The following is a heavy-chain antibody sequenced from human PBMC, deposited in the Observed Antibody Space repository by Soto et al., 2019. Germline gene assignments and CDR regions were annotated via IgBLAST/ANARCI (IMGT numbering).Heavy chain of an antibody. D-gene: IGHD3-10*01. J-gene: IGHJ4*02. Sequence: EVQLVESGGGLVKPGGSLRLSCAASGFTFSDYSMNWVRQTPGKGLEWVSSISSASSFTYYADSVKGRLSISRDNAKNSLYLQMNSLRAEDSAVYYCAMTSPGSVGGKNQPWDYWGQGTLVTVSS. CDR1: GFTFSDYS. CDR3: AMTSPGSVGGKNQPWDY. CDR2: ISSASSFT. V-gene: IGHV3-21*06.